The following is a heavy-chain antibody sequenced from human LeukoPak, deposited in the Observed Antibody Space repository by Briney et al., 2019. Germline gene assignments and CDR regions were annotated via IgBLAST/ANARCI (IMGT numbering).Heavy chain of an antibody. Sequence: GGSLRLSCAASGFTFSSYAMSWVRQAPGKGPEWVSAISGSGGSTYYADSVKGRFTISRDNSKNTLYLQMNSLRAEDTAVYYCAKDPTEQWLVMIDYWGQGTLVTVSS. V-gene: IGHV3-23*01. CDR1: GFTFSSYA. J-gene: IGHJ4*02. CDR3: AKDPTEQWLVMIDY. CDR2: ISGSGGST. D-gene: IGHD6-19*01.